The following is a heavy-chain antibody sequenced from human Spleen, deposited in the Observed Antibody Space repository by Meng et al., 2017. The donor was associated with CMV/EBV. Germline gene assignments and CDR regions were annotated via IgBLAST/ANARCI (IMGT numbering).Heavy chain of an antibody. CDR1: GYSFSGYY. J-gene: IGHJ4*02. CDR2: INPKSGGT. Sequence: ASVKVSCKTSGYSFSGYYIHWVRQAPGQGLEWMGWINPKSGGTYSAQKFQGRVTMTRDTSINTGYMELTRLTSDDTAVYYCARDNNWGPDYWGQGTLVTVSS. V-gene: IGHV1-2*02. CDR3: ARDNNWGPDY. D-gene: IGHD7-27*01.